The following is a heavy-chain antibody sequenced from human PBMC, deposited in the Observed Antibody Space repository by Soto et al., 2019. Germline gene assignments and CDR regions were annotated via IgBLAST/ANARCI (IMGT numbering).Heavy chain of an antibody. CDR1: GFTFSSYG. J-gene: IGHJ3*02. Sequence: QVQLVESGGGVVQPGRSLRLSCAASGFTFSSYGMHWVRQAPGKGLEWVAVIWYDGSNKYYADSVKGRFTISRDNSKNTLYLQMNSLRAEDTAVYYCARSEWLRFNGAFDIWGQGTMVTVSS. CDR3: ARSEWLRFNGAFDI. V-gene: IGHV3-33*01. CDR2: IWYDGSNK. D-gene: IGHD5-12*01.